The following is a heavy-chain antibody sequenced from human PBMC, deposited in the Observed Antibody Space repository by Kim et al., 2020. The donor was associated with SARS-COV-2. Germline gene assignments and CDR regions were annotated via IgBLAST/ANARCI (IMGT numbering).Heavy chain of an antibody. V-gene: IGHV1-24*01. Sequence: ASVKVSCKVSGYTLTELSMHWVRQAPGKGLEWMGGFDPEDGETIYAQKFQGRVTMTEDTSTDTAYMELSSLRSEDTAVYYCATDPALWWPGPVPTPVFGWGQGTLVTVSS. J-gene: IGHJ4*02. D-gene: IGHD3-10*01. CDR1: GYTLTELS. CDR2: FDPEDGET. CDR3: ATDPALWWPGPVPTPVFG.